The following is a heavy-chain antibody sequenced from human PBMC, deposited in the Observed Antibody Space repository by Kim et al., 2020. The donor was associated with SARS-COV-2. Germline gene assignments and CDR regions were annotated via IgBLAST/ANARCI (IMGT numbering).Heavy chain of an antibody. D-gene: IGHD5-12*01. V-gene: IGHV4-31*02. J-gene: IGHJ4*02. CDR3: ARENSGYAI. Sequence: TTYSNPSLKSRVTISVDTSKNQFSLKLSSVTAADTAVYYCARENSGYAIWGQGTLVTVSS. CDR2: TT.